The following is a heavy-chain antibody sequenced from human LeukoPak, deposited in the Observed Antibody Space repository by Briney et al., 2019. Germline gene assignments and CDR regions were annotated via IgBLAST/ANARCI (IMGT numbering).Heavy chain of an antibody. CDR2: ISGSGDNT. Sequence: GGSLRLSCAASGFTFSNYAMNWVRQAPGKGLEWVSTISGSGDNTYYADSVRGRFTISRDNSKNTLYLQMNSLRAEDTAVYYCARVKRSSTSHNYYYYYMDVWGKGTTVTISS. CDR1: GFTFSNYA. CDR3: ARVKRSSTSHNYYYYYMDV. V-gene: IGHV3-23*01. J-gene: IGHJ6*03. D-gene: IGHD2-2*01.